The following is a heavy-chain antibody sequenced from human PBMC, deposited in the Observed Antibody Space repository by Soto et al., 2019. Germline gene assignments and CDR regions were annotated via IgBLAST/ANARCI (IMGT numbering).Heavy chain of an antibody. CDR1: GGTFSSYT. D-gene: IGHD6-13*01. CDR3: ARGGLTPRTLGWFDP. V-gene: IGHV1-69*02. Sequence: QVQLVQSGAEVKKTGSSVKVSCKASGGTFSSYTISWVRQAPGQGLEWMGRIIPILGIANYAQKFQGRVTITADKSTSTAYMELSSLRSEDTAVYYCARGGLTPRTLGWFDPWGQGTLVTVSS. CDR2: IIPILGIA. J-gene: IGHJ5*02.